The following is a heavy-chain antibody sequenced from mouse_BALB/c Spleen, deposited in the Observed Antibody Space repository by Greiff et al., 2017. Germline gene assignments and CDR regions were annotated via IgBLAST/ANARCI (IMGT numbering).Heavy chain of an antibody. CDR3: ARARFSWFAY. Sequence: EVQLQQSGAELVRPGALVKLSCKASGFNIKDYYMHWVKQRPEQGLEWIGRIDPANGNTKYDPKFQGKATITADTSSNTAYLQLSSLTSEDTAVYYCARARFSWFAYWGQGTLVTVSA. V-gene: IGHV14-1*02. CDR1: GFNIKDYY. J-gene: IGHJ3*01. CDR2: IDPANGNT.